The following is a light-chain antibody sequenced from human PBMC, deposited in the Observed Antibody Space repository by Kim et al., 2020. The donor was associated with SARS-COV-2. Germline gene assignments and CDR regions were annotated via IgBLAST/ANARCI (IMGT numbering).Light chain of an antibody. Sequence: GQSVLIFCPGTSCDVGGDNYVPWYQQQPGGAPILMIYEVNRRPAGVSDRFSGSKSGNTTSLTVFVLQAEDEADYYCSSYASSNNFVFGTGTKVTVL. CDR1: SCDVGGDNY. V-gene: IGLV2-8*01. CDR3: SSYASSNNFV. CDR2: EVN. J-gene: IGLJ1*01.